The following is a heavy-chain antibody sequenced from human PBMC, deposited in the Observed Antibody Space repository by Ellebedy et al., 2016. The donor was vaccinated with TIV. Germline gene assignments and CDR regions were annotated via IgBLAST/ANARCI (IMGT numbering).Heavy chain of an antibody. D-gene: IGHD3-10*01. CDR1: GFIISDDW. CDR3: VTWDQDYGR. Sequence: PGGSLRLSCEVSGFIISDDWMSWVRQAPGKGMEWVADIHPDGSAEYYVDSVKGRFSISRDNAKRSLFLQMNSLRVDDTAVYYCVTWDQDYGRWGQGSLVTISS. J-gene: IGHJ4*02. V-gene: IGHV3-7*03. CDR2: IHPDGSAE.